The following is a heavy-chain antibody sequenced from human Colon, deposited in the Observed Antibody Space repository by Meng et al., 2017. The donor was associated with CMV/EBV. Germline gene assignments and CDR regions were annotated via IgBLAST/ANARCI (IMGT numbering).Heavy chain of an antibody. Sequence: GGSLRLSCAASGFTFDDYGMSWVRQAPGKGLEWVSGINWNGGSTGYADSVKGRFTIPRDNAKNSLYLQMNSLRAEDTALYYCARVDGSSWYLDYWGQGTLVTVSS. J-gene: IGHJ4*02. V-gene: IGHV3-20*04. CDR1: GFTFDDYG. CDR2: INWNGGST. CDR3: ARVDGSSWYLDY. D-gene: IGHD6-13*01.